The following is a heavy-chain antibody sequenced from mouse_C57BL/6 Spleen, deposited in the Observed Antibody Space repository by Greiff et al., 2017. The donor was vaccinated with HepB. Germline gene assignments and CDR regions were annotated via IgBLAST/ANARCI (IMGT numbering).Heavy chain of an antibody. J-gene: IGHJ4*01. D-gene: IGHD2-4*01. Sequence: VQLQQSGAELVRPGSSVKLSCKASGYTFTSYWMHWVKQSPIQGLEWIGNIDPSDSETHYNQKFKDKATLTVDKSSSTSYMQLSSLTSEDSAVYYCARAYDYPYYYAIDYWGQGTSVTVTS. CDR1: GYTFTSYW. V-gene: IGHV1-52*01. CDR3: ARAYDYPYYYAIDY. CDR2: IDPSDSET.